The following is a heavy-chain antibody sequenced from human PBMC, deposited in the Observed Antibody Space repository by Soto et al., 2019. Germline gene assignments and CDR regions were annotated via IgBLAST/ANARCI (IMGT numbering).Heavy chain of an antibody. CDR1: GYTFTSYD. D-gene: IGHD1-1*01. V-gene: IGHV1-8*01. CDR3: ARTTGDYYYYGMDV. Sequence: ASVKVSCKXSGYTFTSYDINWVRQATGQGLEWMGWMNPNSGNTGYAQKFQGRVTMTRNTSISTAYMELSSLRSEDTAVYYCARTTGDYYYYGMDVWGQGTTVTVSS. J-gene: IGHJ6*02. CDR2: MNPNSGNT.